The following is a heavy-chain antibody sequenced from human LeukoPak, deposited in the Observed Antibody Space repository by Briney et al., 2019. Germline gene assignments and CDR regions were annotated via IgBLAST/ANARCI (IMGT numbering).Heavy chain of an antibody. CDR3: ARDSADSGDYEY. J-gene: IGHJ4*02. Sequence: VASVNVSCKASGYTFTSYFMHWVRQAPGQGLDWMGIMNPSGGSTSYAQKFQGRVNMTRHTSKSTVYMELSSLRSEDAAVYYCARDSADSGDYEYWGQGGMVTVSS. CDR1: GYTFTSYF. V-gene: IGHV1-46*01. D-gene: IGHD4-17*01. CDR2: MNPSGGST.